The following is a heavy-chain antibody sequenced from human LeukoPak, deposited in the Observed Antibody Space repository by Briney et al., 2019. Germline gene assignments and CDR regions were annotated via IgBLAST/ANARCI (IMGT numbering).Heavy chain of an antibody. J-gene: IGHJ4*02. V-gene: IGHV3-30*18. Sequence: PGGSLRLSCAASGFTFSSYGMHWVRQAPGKGLEWVAVISYDGSNKYYADSVKGRFTISRDNSKNTLYLQMNSLRAEDTAVYYCAKAEHYYDSSGYYPLLDYWGQGTLVTVSS. CDR1: GFTFSSYG. CDR3: AKAEHYYDSSGYYPLLDY. CDR2: ISYDGSNK. D-gene: IGHD3-22*01.